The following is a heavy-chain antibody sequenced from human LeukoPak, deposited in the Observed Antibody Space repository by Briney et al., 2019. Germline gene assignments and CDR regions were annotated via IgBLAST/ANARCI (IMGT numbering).Heavy chain of an antibody. J-gene: IGHJ4*02. D-gene: IGHD6-19*01. CDR1: GGSLTSSNQY. CDR2: IYYSGRT. Sequence: SETLSLTCSVVGGSLTSSNQYWGWIRQPPGKGLEWIGSIYYSGRTYYNPSLKSRATISVDTSKNQFSLKLSSVTAADTAVYYCARCRYSSGWYRSYFDYWGQGTLVTVSS. CDR3: ARCRYSSGWYRSYFDY. V-gene: IGHV4-39*01.